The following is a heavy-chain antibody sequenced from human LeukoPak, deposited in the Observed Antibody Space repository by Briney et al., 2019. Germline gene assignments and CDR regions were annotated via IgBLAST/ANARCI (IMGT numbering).Heavy chain of an antibody. Sequence: GGSLRLSCAASGFTFSTYSMNWVRQAPGKGLEWVSSISGSSIYIYYADSVKGRFTISRDNAKHSLYLQMNSLRAEDTAVYYCARDPPYSDSSGYYYDYWGQGTLVTVSS. CDR3: ARDPPYSDSSGYYYDY. CDR2: ISGSSIYI. V-gene: IGHV3-21*01. D-gene: IGHD3-22*01. J-gene: IGHJ4*02. CDR1: GFTFSTYS.